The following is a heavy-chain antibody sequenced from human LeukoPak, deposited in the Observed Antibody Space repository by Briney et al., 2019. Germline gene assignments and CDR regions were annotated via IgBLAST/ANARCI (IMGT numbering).Heavy chain of an antibody. V-gene: IGHV4-61*03. J-gene: IGHJ4*02. Sequence: SETLSLTCIVSGGSINSGSYYWSWIRQPPGKGLEWIGYIYYSGRTNYNPSLKSRVTISVDTSKKHFSLKLSSVTAADTAVYYCARGGDPGFWSGYVDYWGQGTLVTVSS. CDR2: IYYSGRT. D-gene: IGHD3-3*01. CDR3: ARGGDPGFWSGYVDY. CDR1: GGSINSGSYY.